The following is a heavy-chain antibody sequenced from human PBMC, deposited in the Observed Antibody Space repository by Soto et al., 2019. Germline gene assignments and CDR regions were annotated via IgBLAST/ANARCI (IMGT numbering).Heavy chain of an antibody. D-gene: IGHD3-3*01. V-gene: IGHV3-23*01. CDR1: GFTFDSYA. Sequence: EVKLLESGGGLAQPGGSLRLSCVGSGFTFDSYAISWVPQPQGGGRRGIAALGGSAEGTDYAHSVRGRFTISRDNAKKTVHLQMDSLRVEDTAVYFCAKDTVGGYSFWSGYYSDGLDVWGQGTLVTVS. CDR3: AKDTVGGYSFWSGYYSDGLDV. CDR2: LGGSAEGT. J-gene: IGHJ3*01.